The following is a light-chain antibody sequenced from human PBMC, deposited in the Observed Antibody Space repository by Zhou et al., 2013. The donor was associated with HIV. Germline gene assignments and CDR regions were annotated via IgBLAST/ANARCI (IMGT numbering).Light chain of an antibody. CDR3: HQSYTLPVT. J-gene: IGKJ1*01. CDR1: QDISTF. V-gene: IGKV1-39*01. CDR2: TTS. Sequence: DIQMTQSPSSLSASVGDRVTMTCRASQDISTFLNWYQFKPGKAPKLLIYTTSTLHSGVASGFRGSGSGTDFTLTINSLQPEDFATYFCHQSYTLPVTFGQGTKVEV.